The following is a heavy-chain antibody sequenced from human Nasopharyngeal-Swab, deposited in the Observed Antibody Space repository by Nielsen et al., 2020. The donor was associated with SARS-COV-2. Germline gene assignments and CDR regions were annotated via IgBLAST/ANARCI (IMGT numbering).Heavy chain of an antibody. Sequence: SETLSLTRAVYGGSFSGYYWSWIRQPPGKGLEWIGEINHSGSTNYNPSLKSRVTISVDTSKNQFSLKLSSVTAADTAVYYCARGLGGYDSFDYWGQGTLVTVSS. CDR3: ARGLGGYDSFDY. V-gene: IGHV4-34*01. J-gene: IGHJ4*02. CDR1: GGSFSGYY. D-gene: IGHD5-12*01. CDR2: INHSGST.